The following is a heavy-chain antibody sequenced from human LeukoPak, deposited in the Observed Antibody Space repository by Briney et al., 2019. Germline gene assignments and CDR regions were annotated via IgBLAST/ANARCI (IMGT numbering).Heavy chain of an antibody. D-gene: IGHD3-10*01. CDR2: IYPNNGAT. J-gene: IGHJ4*02. CDR1: GYTFSGTGWY. V-gene: IGHV1-2*02. CDR3: ARDGPAQMVDFDY. Sequence: GASVKLSCKASGYTFSGTGWYLYWLRQAPGQGLECMGWIYPNNGATGYAQKFQGRVAMTRDTSISTAYMELSRLRPDDTAVYYCARDGPAQMVDFDYWGQGTLVTVSS.